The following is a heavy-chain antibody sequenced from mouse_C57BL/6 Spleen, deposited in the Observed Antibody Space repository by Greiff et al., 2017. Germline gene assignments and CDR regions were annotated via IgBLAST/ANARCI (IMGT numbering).Heavy chain of an antibody. CDR3: ARYRNWDYFDY. Sequence: VQLKESGPELVKPGASVKISCKASGYSFTGYYMNWVKQSPEKSLEWIGEINPSTGGTTYNQKFKAKATLTVDKSSSTAYMQLKSLTSEDSAVYYCARYRNWDYFDYWGQGTTLTVSS. CDR1: GYSFTGYY. D-gene: IGHD2-5*01. V-gene: IGHV1-42*01. CDR2: INPSTGGT. J-gene: IGHJ2*01.